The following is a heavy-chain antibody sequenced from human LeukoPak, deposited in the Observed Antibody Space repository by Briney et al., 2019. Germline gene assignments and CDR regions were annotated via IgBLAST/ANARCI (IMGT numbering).Heavy chain of an antibody. CDR2: ISAYNGNT. CDR1: GYTFTSYG. J-gene: IGHJ6*03. Sequence: HEASVKVSCKASGYTFTSYGISWVRQAPGQGLEWMGWISAYNGNTNYAQKLQGRVTMTTDTSTSTAYMELGSLRSDDTAVYYCARANGYSGYDFSYYYYMDVWGKGTTVTVSS. CDR3: ARANGYSGYDFSYYYYMDV. V-gene: IGHV1-18*01. D-gene: IGHD5-12*01.